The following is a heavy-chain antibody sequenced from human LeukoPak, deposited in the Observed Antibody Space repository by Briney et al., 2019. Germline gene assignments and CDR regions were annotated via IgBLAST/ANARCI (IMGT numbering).Heavy chain of an antibody. J-gene: IGHJ4*02. CDR2: ISGSGCSK. V-gene: IGHV3-23*01. Sequence: GGSLRLSCAASGFTFSSHVMTWVRQPPGKGLEEGSVISGSGCSKYYADSAKGRFTISRDNDKNTLYLQMSRLRAEDTALYHCAKAPPVYSSTWFRCYFDYWGQGTLVTVSS. CDR1: GFTFSSHV. D-gene: IGHD6-13*01. CDR3: AKAPPVYSSTWFRCYFDY.